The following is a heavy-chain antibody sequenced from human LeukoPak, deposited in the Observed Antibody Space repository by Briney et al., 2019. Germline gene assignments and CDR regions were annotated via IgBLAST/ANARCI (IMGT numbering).Heavy chain of an antibody. J-gene: IGHJ5*02. CDR1: GYSISSGYY. Sequence: PSETLSLTCAVSGYSISSGYYWGWIRQPPGKGLEWIGSIYHSGSTYYNPSLKSRVTLSVDTSKNQFPLKLSSVTAADTAVYYCARVAVCSGGSCYSGWFDPWGQGTLVTVSS. CDR2: IYHSGST. CDR3: ARVAVCSGGSCYSGWFDP. V-gene: IGHV4-38-2*01. D-gene: IGHD2-15*01.